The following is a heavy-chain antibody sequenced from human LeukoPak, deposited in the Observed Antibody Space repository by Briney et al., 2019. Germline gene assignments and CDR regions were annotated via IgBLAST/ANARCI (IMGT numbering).Heavy chain of an antibody. CDR2: ISYDGSNK. J-gene: IGHJ4*02. V-gene: IGHV3-30-3*01. CDR1: GFTFSSYA. Sequence: GRSLRLSCAASGFTFSSYAMHWVRQAPGKGLEWVAVISYDGSNKYYADSVKGRFTISRDNSKNTLYLQMNSLRAEDTAVYYCAGDAYGGNFDYWGQGTLVTVSS. CDR3: AGDAYGGNFDY. D-gene: IGHD2-15*01.